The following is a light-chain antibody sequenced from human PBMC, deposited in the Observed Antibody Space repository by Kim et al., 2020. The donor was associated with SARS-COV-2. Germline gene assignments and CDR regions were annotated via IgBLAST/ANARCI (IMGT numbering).Light chain of an antibody. V-gene: IGLV3-19*01. CDR3: NSRDSSGNHWV. CDR1: SLRNYY. CDR2: GKN. Sequence: ALGQRVRITCQGDSLRNYYASWYQQKPGQAPVLVIYGKNNRPSGIPDRFSGSSSGNTASLTITGAQAEDEADYYCNSRDSSGNHWVFGGGTKLTVL. J-gene: IGLJ3*02.